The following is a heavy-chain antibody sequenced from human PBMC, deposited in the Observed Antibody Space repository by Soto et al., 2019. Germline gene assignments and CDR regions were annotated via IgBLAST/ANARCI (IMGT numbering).Heavy chain of an antibody. Sequence: SVKVSCKASGYTFTSYDISWVRQATGQGLEWMGRIIPILGITNYAQKFQGRATITADESTNTAYMELSSLRSEDTAVYYCAREGFTFGPGEVRGAFDIWGQGTVVTVSS. CDR1: GYTFTSYD. J-gene: IGHJ3*02. D-gene: IGHD3-10*01. V-gene: IGHV1-69*04. CDR2: IIPILGIT. CDR3: AREGFTFGPGEVRGAFDI.